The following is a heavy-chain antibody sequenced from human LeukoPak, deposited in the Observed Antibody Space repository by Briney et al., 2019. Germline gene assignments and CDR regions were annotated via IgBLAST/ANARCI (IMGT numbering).Heavy chain of an antibody. D-gene: IGHD3-10*01. CDR3: AKGTMVRGVIITPFDY. CDR2: ISGSGSST. J-gene: IGHJ4*02. Sequence: PGGSLRLSCAASGFTFSSYAVSGVRQAPGKALEWVSAISGSGSSTYYDDSVKGRYTISRDNSKNTLYLQMNSLRAEDTAVYYCAKGTMVRGVIITPFDYWGQGTLVTVSS. V-gene: IGHV3-23*01. CDR1: GFTFSSYA.